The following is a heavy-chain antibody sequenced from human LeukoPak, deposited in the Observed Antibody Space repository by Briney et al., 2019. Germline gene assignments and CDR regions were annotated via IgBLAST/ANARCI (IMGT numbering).Heavy chain of an antibody. J-gene: IGHJ4*02. CDR2: IYYSEST. Sequence: SETLSLTCTVSGGSISSSSYYWGWIRQPPGKGLEWIGSIYYSESTYYNPSLKSRVTISVDTSKNQFSLKLSSVTAADTAVYYCARPGIAAAATPYYFDYWGQGTLVTVSS. CDR1: GGSISSSSYY. CDR3: ARPGIAAAATPYYFDY. D-gene: IGHD6-13*01. V-gene: IGHV4-39*01.